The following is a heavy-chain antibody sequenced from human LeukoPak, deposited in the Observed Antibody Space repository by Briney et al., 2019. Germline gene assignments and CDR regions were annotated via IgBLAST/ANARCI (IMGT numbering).Heavy chain of an antibody. Sequence: PGGSLTLSCAASGFTFTNFWMSWVRQAPGKGLEWVANIKEDGSDTHYVDSVKGRFTISRDNAKNSLYLQMTSLRAEDTAVYFCGRINYGDYAWGQGTLVTVSS. CDR2: IKEDGSDT. V-gene: IGHV3-7*01. CDR1: GFTFTNFW. CDR3: GRINYGDYA. J-gene: IGHJ5*02. D-gene: IGHD4-17*01.